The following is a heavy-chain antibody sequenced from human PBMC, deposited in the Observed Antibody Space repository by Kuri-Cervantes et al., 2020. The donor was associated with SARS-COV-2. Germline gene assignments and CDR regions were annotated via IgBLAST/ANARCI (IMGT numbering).Heavy chain of an antibody. CDR2: ISGSGSTT. V-gene: IGHV3-23*01. D-gene: IGHD4-17*01. CDR3: AKDPRSTVTTFLFDY. CDR1: GFTFSGFP. Sequence: GGSLRLSCAGSGFTFSGFPMSWVRQVPGKGLEWVSSISGSGSTTHYADAVKGRLTISRDNSKITLYLQMNSLRAEDTAVYYCAKDPRSTVTTFLFDYWGQGTLVTVSS. J-gene: IGHJ4*02.